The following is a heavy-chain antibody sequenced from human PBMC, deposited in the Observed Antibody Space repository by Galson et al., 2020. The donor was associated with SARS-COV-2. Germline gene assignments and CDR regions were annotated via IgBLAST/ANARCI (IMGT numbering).Heavy chain of an antibody. CDR3: ARRAGTYSGWYFDL. J-gene: IGHJ2*01. V-gene: IGHV5-51*01. CDR2: IYPGDSDT. Sequence: GESLKISCKGSGYSFASYWIVWVRQMPGKGLEWMGIIYPGDSDTKYSPSFQGQVTISADTSISTAYLQWSSLKASDTAMDYCARRAGTYSGWYFDLWGRGTLVTVSS. D-gene: IGHD1-26*01. CDR1: GYSFASYW.